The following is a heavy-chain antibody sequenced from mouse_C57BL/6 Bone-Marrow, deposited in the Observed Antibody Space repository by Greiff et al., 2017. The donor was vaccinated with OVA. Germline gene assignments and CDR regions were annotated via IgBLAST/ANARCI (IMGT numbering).Heavy chain of an antibody. D-gene: IGHD1-1*01. CDR1: GFNIKDDY. J-gene: IGHJ3*01. CDR3: TTEPITTVVAEGFAY. Sequence: VQLQQSGAELVRPGASVKLSCTASGFNIKDDYMHWVKQRPEQGLEWIGWIDPENGDTEYASKFQGKATITADTSSNTAYLQLSSLTSEDTAVYYCTTEPITTVVAEGFAYWGQGTLVTVSA. V-gene: IGHV14-4*01. CDR2: IDPENGDT.